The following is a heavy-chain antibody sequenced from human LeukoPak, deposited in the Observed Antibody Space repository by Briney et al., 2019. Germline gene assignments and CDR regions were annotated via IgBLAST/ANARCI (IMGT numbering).Heavy chain of an antibody. J-gene: IGHJ4*02. CDR1: GFTFSNYA. CDR3: AKDSIAARQGYFDY. Sequence: GGSLRLSCAASGFTFSNYAMSGVRQAPGKGLEWVSAVSDSGGNTYYADSVKGRFTISRDNSKNTLYLQMNSLRAEDTAVYYCAKDSIAARQGYFDYWGQGTLVTVSS. D-gene: IGHD6-6*01. V-gene: IGHV3-23*01. CDR2: VSDSGGNT.